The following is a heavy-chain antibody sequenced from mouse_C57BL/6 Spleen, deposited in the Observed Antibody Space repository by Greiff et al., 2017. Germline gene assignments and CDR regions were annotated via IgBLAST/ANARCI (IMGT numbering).Heavy chain of an antibody. CDR1: GYTFTDYY. Sequence: EVQLQQSGPELVKPGASVKISCKASGYTFTDYYMNWVKQSHGKSLEWIGDINPNNGGTSYNQKFKGKATLTVDKSSSTAYMELRSLTSEDSAVYDCARGEDYEGYYENYFDYWGQGTTRTVSA. CDR3: ARGEDYEGYYENYFDY. V-gene: IGHV1-26*01. D-gene: IGHD2-3*01. CDR2: INPNNGGT. J-gene: IGHJ2*01.